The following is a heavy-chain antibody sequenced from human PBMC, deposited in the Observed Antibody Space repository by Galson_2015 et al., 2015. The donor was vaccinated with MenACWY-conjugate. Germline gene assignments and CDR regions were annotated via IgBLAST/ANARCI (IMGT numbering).Heavy chain of an antibody. D-gene: IGHD2/OR15-2a*01. Sequence: SVKVSCKVSGSRLFGIVIHWVRQTPGKGFEWMGGVNPEDGKTISAREFQGRVTMTEDSSTGTHYMQLGSLRSEDTAVYYCATVRAEYCHSGTCYGLDVWGQGASVTVSS. J-gene: IGHJ6*02. CDR2: VNPEDGKT. CDR1: GSRLFGIV. CDR3: ATVRAEYCHSGTCYGLDV. V-gene: IGHV1-24*01.